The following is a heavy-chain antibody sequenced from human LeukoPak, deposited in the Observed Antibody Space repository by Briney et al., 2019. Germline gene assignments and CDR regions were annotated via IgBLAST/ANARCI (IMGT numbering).Heavy chain of an antibody. V-gene: IGHV3-23*01. CDR2: ISNSGDNT. D-gene: IGHD2-21*02. CDR1: VFTLSSYG. CDR3: GNAVTESLSKWFDP. J-gene: IGHJ5*02. Sequence: GGSLRLSCAASVFTLSSYGMSWVRQAPGKGLEGVPGISNSGDNTYYAASVKGRFTISRDNAKNTLNLQMDSIRAEDTALSYCGNAVTESLSKWFDPSGEGTLVTAPS.